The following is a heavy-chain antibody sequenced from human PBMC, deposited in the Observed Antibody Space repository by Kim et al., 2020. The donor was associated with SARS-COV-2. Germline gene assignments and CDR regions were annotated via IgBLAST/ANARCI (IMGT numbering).Heavy chain of an antibody. CDR2: IYYSGST. CDR1: GGSISSGGYY. Sequence: SETLSLTCTVSGGSISSGGYYWSWIRQHPGKGLEWIGYIYYSGSTYYNPSLKSRVTISVDTSKNQFSLKLSSVTAADTAVYYCARVTTVYLVVVPAAIQGGRYYFDYWGQGTLVTVSS. D-gene: IGHD2-2*02. CDR3: ARVTTVYLVVVPAAIQGGRYYFDY. J-gene: IGHJ4*02. V-gene: IGHV4-31*03.